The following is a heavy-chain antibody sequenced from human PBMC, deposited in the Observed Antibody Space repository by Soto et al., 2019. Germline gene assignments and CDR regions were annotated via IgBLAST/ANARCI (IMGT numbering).Heavy chain of an antibody. V-gene: IGHV3-30*18. CDR2: ISYDGSNK. Sequence: QVQLVESGGGVVQPGRSLRLSCAASGFTFSSYGMHWVRQAPGKGLEWVAVISYDGSNKYYADSVKGRFTISRDNSKNTLYLHMNSLRAEDTAVYYCAKDIGSSGWYWSAPLDYWGQGTLVTVSS. J-gene: IGHJ4*02. D-gene: IGHD6-13*01. CDR1: GFTFSSYG. CDR3: AKDIGSSGWYWSAPLDY.